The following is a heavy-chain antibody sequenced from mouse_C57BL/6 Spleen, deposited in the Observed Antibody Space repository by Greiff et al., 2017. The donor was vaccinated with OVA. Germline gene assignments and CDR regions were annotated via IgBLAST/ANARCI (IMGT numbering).Heavy chain of an antibody. D-gene: IGHD2-4*01. CDR1: GYAFSSYW. V-gene: IGHV1-80*01. Sequence: QVQLQQSGAELVKPGASVKISCKASGYAFSSYWMNWVKQRPGKGLEWIGQIYPGDGDTNYNGKFKGKATLTADKSSSTAYMQLSSLTSEDSAVYFYARGYDYEDYAMDYWGQGTSVTVSS. CDR2: IYPGDGDT. CDR3: ARGYDYEDYAMDY. J-gene: IGHJ4*01.